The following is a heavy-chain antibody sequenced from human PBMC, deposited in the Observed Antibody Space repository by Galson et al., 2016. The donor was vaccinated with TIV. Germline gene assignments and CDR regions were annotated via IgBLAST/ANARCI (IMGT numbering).Heavy chain of an antibody. V-gene: IGHV4-61*02. CDR2: IYTTGTI. Sequence: LSLTCTVSGASITSGSYYWSWIRQPAGSGLEWIGRIYTTGTINYNTSLESRVTISVDTSKNHFSLKLTSVTAADTAVYYCARESSDYYYYMDVWGKGTTVTVSS. CDR1: GASITSGSYY. J-gene: IGHJ6*03. D-gene: IGHD3-10*01. CDR3: ARESSDYYYYMDV.